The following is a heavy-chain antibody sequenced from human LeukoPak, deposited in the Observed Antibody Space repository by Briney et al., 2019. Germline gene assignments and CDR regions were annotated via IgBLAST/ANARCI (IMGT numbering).Heavy chain of an antibody. Sequence: ASVKVSCKASGYTFTSYGISWVRQAPGQGLEWMGWISAYNGNTNYAQKLRGRVTMTTDTSTSTAYMELRSLRSDDTAVYYCAREVGATRGKVNWFDPWGQGTLVTVSS. J-gene: IGHJ5*02. CDR1: GYTFTSYG. CDR3: AREVGATRGKVNWFDP. CDR2: ISAYNGNT. D-gene: IGHD1-26*01. V-gene: IGHV1-18*01.